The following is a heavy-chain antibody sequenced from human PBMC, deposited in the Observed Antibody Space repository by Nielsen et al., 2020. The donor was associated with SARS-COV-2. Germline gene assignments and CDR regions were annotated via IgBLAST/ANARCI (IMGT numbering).Heavy chain of an antibody. CDR1: GYTLTELS. Sequence: ASVKVSCKVSGYTLTELSMHWVRQAPGKGLEWMGGFDPEDGETIYAQKFQGRVTMTEDTSTDTAYMELSSLRSEDTAVYYCARRSITMVRGVIGGWFDPWGQGTLVTVSS. V-gene: IGHV1-24*01. CDR3: ARRSITMVRGVIGGWFDP. D-gene: IGHD3-10*01. J-gene: IGHJ5*02. CDR2: FDPEDGET.